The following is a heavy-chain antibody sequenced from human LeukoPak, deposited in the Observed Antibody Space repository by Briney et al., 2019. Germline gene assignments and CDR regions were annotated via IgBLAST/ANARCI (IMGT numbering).Heavy chain of an antibody. CDR2: ISGSGGST. J-gene: IGHJ3*02. CDR1: GFTFSSYA. D-gene: IGHD3-22*01. CDR3: AKLHPNYDSSGYAEHDAFDI. V-gene: IGHV3-23*01. Sequence: GGSLRLSCAASGFTFSSYAMSWVRQAPGKGLEWVSAISGSGGSTYYADSVKGRFTISRDNSKNTLYLQMNSLRAEDTAVYYCAKLHPNYDSSGYAEHDAFDIWGQGTMVTVSS.